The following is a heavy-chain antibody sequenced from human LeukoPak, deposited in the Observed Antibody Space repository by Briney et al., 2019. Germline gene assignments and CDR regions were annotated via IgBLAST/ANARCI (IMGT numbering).Heavy chain of an antibody. J-gene: IGHJ4*02. CDR3: ARRDPHGVNDY. Sequence: HGESLMISCKGAGYSFTSYWIGWVRQMPGKGLEWMGIIYPGDPDTRYSPSFQGQVTITADKSISTAYLQWSSLKASDTAMYYCARRDPHGVNDYWGQGTLVTVSS. CDR2: IYPGDPDT. D-gene: IGHD4-17*01. V-gene: IGHV5-51*01. CDR1: GYSFTSYW.